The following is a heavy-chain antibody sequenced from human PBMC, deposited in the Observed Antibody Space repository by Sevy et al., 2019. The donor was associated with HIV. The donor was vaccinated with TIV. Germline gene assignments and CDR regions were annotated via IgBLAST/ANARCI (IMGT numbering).Heavy chain of an antibody. CDR2: INSNTGGT. D-gene: IGHD3-10*01. CDR1: GYNFKGYY. V-gene: IGHV1-2*02. J-gene: IGHJ5*02. CDR3: ARDDYYGLGCYYNGLPGRFDP. Sequence: ASVKVSCEASGYNFKGYYIHWVRQAPGKGLEWMGWINSNTGGTIYAEDFEGRVTLTRDTSISTVYMELTGLTAGDTAVYYCARDDYYGLGCYYNGLPGRFDPWGQGTLVTVSS.